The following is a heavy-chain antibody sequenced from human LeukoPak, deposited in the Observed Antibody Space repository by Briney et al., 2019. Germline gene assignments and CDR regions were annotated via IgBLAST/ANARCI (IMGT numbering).Heavy chain of an antibody. D-gene: IGHD3-10*01. Sequence: ASVKVSCKVSGYTLSELSMHWVRQVPGKGLEWMGGFDPEDGERIYAQKFQGRVTMTEDTATDTAYMELSSLRSEDTAVYYYAREVLYYYGSGTLPDYWGQGTLVTVSS. J-gene: IGHJ4*02. V-gene: IGHV1-24*01. CDR2: FDPEDGER. CDR3: AREVLYYYGSGTLPDY. CDR1: GYTLSELS.